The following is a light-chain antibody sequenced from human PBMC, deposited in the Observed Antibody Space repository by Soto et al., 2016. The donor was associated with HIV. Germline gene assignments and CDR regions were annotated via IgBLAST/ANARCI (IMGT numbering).Light chain of an antibody. J-gene: IGLJ2*01. CDR2: DDT. V-gene: IGLV3-21*02. CDR1: SLRSHY. CDR3: QVWDERSDAVV. Sequence: SSELTQDPAVSVALRQTVRITCQGDSLRSHYASWYQQKPGQAPVLVVYDDTDRPSGVPGRFSGSNSGNAATLTITKVEFGDEADYYCQVWDERSDAVVFAGGTKVTVL.